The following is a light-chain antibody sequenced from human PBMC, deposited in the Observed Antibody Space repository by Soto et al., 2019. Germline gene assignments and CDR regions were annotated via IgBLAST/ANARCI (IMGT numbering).Light chain of an antibody. CDR1: QSLNTR. Sequence: DVQMTQSPSTLSASVGDRVTITCRASQSLNTRLAWYQKKPGKAPNLLIYDASSLESGVPSRFSGSGSGTEFTLTISSLQADDVATYYCQQYDSYWTYGQGTKVAIK. J-gene: IGKJ1*01. CDR3: QQYDSYWT. V-gene: IGKV1-5*01. CDR2: DAS.